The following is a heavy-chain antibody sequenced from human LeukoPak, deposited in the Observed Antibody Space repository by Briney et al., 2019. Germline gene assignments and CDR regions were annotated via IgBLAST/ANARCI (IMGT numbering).Heavy chain of an antibody. D-gene: IGHD6-19*01. J-gene: IGHJ4*02. CDR3: ARDLGIAVAGSEFDY. Sequence: SVKVSCKASGGTFSSYAISWVRQAPGQGLEWMGRIIPILGIANYAQKFQGRVTITADKSTSTAYMELSSLRSEDTAVYYCARDLGIAVAGSEFDYWGQGTLVTVSS. V-gene: IGHV1-69*04. CDR2: IIPILGIA. CDR1: GGTFSSYA.